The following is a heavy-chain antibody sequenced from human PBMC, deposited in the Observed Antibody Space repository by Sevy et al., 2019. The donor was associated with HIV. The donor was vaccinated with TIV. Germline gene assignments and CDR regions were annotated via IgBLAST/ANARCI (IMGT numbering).Heavy chain of an antibody. J-gene: IGHJ3*02. CDR2: ISTTSIIT. Sequence: GGSLRLSCAASGFTFSSYTMNWVRQAPGMGLEWVSYISTTSIITYYADSVRGRFTISRDNAKNSLYLQMNSLRAEDTAVYYCARDASPYCSGGRCYFDAFDIWGQGTMVTVSS. CDR1: GFTFSSYT. D-gene: IGHD2-15*01. V-gene: IGHV3-48*01. CDR3: ARDASPYCSGGRCYFDAFDI.